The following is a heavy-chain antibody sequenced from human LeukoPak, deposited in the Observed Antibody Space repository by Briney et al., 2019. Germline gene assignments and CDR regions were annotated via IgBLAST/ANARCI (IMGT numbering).Heavy chain of an antibody. Sequence: GGSLRLSCAASGFTFSSYSMNWVRQAPGKGLEWVSSISSSSSYMYYADSVKGRFTISRDNAKNSLYMQMNSLRAEDTAVYYCARDSRFYDYVWGSLDYWGQGTLVTVSS. CDR2: ISSSSSYM. J-gene: IGHJ4*02. CDR3: ARDSRFYDYVWGSLDY. CDR1: GFTFSSYS. D-gene: IGHD3-16*01. V-gene: IGHV3-21*01.